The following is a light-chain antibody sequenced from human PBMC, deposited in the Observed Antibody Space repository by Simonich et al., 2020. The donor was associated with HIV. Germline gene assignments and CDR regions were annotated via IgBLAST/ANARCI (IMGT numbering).Light chain of an antibody. CDR3: QQYNNWPRT. CDR1: HSVGSN. J-gene: IGKJ1*01. CDR2: GAS. Sequence: EIVMTQSPATLSVSPGERATLSCRASHSVGSNLAWYQQKPGQAPRLLIYGASTRATDIPARFSASGSGTEFTLTISSMQSEDFAVYYCQQYNNWPRTFGQGTKVEIK. V-gene: IGKV3-15*01.